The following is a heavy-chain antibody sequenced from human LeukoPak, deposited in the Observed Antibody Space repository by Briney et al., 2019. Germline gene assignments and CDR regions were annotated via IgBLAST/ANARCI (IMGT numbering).Heavy chain of an antibody. CDR1: GGSISGYY. CDR2: IYYSGST. Sequence: PLETLSLTCTVSGGSISGYYWSWIRQPPGKGLEWIGYIYYSGSTNYNPSLKSRVTISVDTSKNQFSLKLSSVTAADTAVYYCARGEAGGGSSWSTTPIMDVWGKGTTVTVSS. V-gene: IGHV4-59*01. J-gene: IGHJ6*03. D-gene: IGHD6-13*01. CDR3: ARGEAGGGSSWSTTPIMDV.